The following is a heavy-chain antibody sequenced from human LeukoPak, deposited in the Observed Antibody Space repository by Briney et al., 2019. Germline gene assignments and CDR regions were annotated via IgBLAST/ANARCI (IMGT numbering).Heavy chain of an antibody. V-gene: IGHV3-48*03. Sequence: PGGSLRLSCAASGFTFSSYEMNWVRQAPGKGLEWVSYISSSGSAIYYADSVKGRFTISRDNAKNSLYLQMNSLRAEDTAVYYCARDVDTATDYWGQGTLVTVSS. CDR2: ISSSGSAI. D-gene: IGHD5-18*01. CDR1: GFTFSSYE. J-gene: IGHJ4*02. CDR3: ARDVDTATDY.